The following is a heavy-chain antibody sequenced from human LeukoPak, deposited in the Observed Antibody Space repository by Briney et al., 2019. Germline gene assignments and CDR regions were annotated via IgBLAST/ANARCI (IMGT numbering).Heavy chain of an antibody. CDR1: GLTFTTFN. CDR3: ARGHYDVLAASYKWTPDY. CDR2: FIRGGDYI. V-gene: IGHV3-21*01. D-gene: IGHD3-9*01. J-gene: IGHJ4*02. Sequence: GGPLRSPGAASGLTFTTFNMNGVGKAPGKGRDGFSSFIRGGDYIYYADSVKGRFTTSRDNAKNSLSLQLNSLRVEDTAVYYCARGHYDVLAASYKWTPDYWGQGTLVTVSS.